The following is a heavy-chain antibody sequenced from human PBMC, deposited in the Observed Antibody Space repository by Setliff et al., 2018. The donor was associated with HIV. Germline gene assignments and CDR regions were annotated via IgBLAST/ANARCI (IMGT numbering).Heavy chain of an antibody. CDR3: ATAGEMATIGYSYYYMGV. Sequence: SVKVSCKASGGTFSRNPISWVRQAPGQGLEWMGGITPIFGTTKYAQKFQGRVTITADESRTTAYLDLNSLRSEDTVVYYCATAGEMATIGYSYYYMGVWGKGTTVTVSS. CDR1: GGTFSRNP. D-gene: IGHD3-10*01. J-gene: IGHJ6*03. V-gene: IGHV1-69*13. CDR2: ITPIFGTT.